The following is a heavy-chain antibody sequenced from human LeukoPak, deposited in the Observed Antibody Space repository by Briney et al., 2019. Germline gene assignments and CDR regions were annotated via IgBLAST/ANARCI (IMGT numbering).Heavy chain of an antibody. CDR3: ARDKPYYYDSSGYYSVDY. D-gene: IGHD3-22*01. J-gene: IGHJ4*02. CDR2: ISAYNGNT. CDR1: GYTFTSYG. Sequence: ASVKVSCKASGYTFTSYGISWVRQAPGQGLEWMGWISAYNGNTNYAQKLQGRVTMTTDTSTSTAYMELGSLRSDDTAVYYCARDKPYYYDSSGYYSVDYWGQGTLVTVSS. V-gene: IGHV1-18*01.